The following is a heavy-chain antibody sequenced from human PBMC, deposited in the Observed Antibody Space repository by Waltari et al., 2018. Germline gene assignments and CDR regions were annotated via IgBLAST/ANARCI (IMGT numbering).Heavy chain of an antibody. J-gene: IGHJ5*02. CDR1: GYSISSGYY. CDR2: IYHSGST. Sequence: QVQLQESGPGLVKPSETLSLTCAVSGYSISSGYYWGWIWQPPGKGLEWIGSIYHSGSTYYNPSLKSRVTISVDTSKNQFSLKLSSVTAADTAVYYCARDMWELHNWFDPWGQGTLVTVSS. D-gene: IGHD1-26*01. CDR3: ARDMWELHNWFDP. V-gene: IGHV4-38-2*02.